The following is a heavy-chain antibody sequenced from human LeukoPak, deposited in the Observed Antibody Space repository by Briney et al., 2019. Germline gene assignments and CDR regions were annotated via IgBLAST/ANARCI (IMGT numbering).Heavy chain of an antibody. CDR2: VYSTGHT. CDR1: GDSLYY. CDR3: ARHHTSSKPIDY. V-gene: IGHV4-39*01. Sequence: PSETLSLTCTVSGDSLYYWGWIRQPPGTGLEWIGSVYSTGHTNYNLSLKSRVTMSIDTSKNQLSLKLTSVTAADTAMYYCARHHTSSKPIDYWGQGTLVTVSS. J-gene: IGHJ4*02. D-gene: IGHD3-16*01.